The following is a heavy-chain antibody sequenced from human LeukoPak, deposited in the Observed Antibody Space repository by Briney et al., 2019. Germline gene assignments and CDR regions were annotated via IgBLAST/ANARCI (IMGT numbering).Heavy chain of an antibody. V-gene: IGHV3-30*03. Sequence: GRSLRLSCAVSGFTFSSYGMHWFRQAPGKGLEWVAVISYDGSNKYYADSVKGRFTISRDNSKNTLYLQMNSLRAEDTAVYYCASLLDYWGQGTLVTVSS. CDR2: ISYDGSNK. CDR1: GFTFSSYG. CDR3: ASLLDY. J-gene: IGHJ4*02.